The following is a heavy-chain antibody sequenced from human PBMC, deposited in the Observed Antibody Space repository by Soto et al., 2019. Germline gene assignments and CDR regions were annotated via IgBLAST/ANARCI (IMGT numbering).Heavy chain of an antibody. V-gene: IGHV1-18*04. Sequence: ASVKVSCKTSGYTFTSYGISWVRQAPGQGLEWMGWISAYNGNTNYAQKLQGRVTMTTDTSTSTAYMELRSLRSDDTAVYYCATVNKQWLDAFDIWGQGTMVTVSS. D-gene: IGHD6-19*01. CDR2: ISAYNGNT. CDR3: ATVNKQWLDAFDI. J-gene: IGHJ3*02. CDR1: GYTFTSYG.